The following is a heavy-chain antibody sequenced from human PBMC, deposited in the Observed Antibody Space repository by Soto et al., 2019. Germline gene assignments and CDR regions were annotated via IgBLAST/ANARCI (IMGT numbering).Heavy chain of an antibody. CDR3: AKLVIGYCSGNTCDDY. V-gene: IGHV3-30*18. J-gene: IGHJ4*02. CDR1: GFTFSYG. Sequence: VQLLESGGGLIQPGGSLRLSCAASGFTFSYGIHWLRQAPGNGLEWVAYISYDSSNKFYGDSVKGRFTISRDNAKNTQFLHMKSLRAEDTAVYYCAKLVIGYCSGNTCDDYWGQGTLVAVSS. CDR2: ISYDSSNK. D-gene: IGHD2-15*01.